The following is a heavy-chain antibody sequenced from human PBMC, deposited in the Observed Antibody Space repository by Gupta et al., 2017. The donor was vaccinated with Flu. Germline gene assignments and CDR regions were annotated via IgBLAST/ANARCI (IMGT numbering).Heavy chain of an antibody. CDR1: GGSISSGSYY. V-gene: IGHV4-61*02. Sequence: QVQLQESGTGLVKPSQTLSLTCTVSGGSISSGSYYWSWIRQPAGKGLEWIGRIYTSGSTNYNPSLKSRVTISVDTSKNQFSLKLSSVTAADTAVYYCARLLGAKYGMDVWGQGTAVTVSS. D-gene: IGHD2-8*02. CDR2: IYTSGST. CDR3: ARLLGAKYGMDV. J-gene: IGHJ6*02.